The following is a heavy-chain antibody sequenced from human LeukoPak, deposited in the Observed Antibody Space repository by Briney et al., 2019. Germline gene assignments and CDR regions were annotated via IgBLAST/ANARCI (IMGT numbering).Heavy chain of an antibody. D-gene: IGHD3-10*01. J-gene: IGHJ5*02. Sequence: SETLSLTCTVSGGSISSYYWSWIRQPPGKGLEWIGYIYYSGSTNYNPSLKSRVTISVDTSKNQFSLKLSSVTAADTAVYYCARDEYGSGSYYGFDPWGQGTLVTVSS. CDR1: GGSISSYY. CDR2: IYYSGST. CDR3: ARDEYGSGSYYGFDP. V-gene: IGHV4-59*01.